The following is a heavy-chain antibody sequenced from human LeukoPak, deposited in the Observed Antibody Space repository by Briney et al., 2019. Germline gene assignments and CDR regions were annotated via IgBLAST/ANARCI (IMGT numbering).Heavy chain of an antibody. Sequence: SETLSLTCTESGGPITTYYLSWIRQSARMGLEWIGRISGSGVITYNPSLKSRVILSLDTSNNHFSLKLISVTAADTAVYYCARDSGTTGEVKFDPWGQGMLVTVSS. CDR2: ISGSGVI. CDR1: GGPITTYY. D-gene: IGHD3-10*01. CDR3: ARDSGTTGEVKFDP. V-gene: IGHV4-4*07. J-gene: IGHJ5*02.